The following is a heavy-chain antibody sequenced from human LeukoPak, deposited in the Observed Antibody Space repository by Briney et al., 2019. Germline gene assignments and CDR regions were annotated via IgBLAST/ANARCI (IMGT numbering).Heavy chain of an antibody. D-gene: IGHD6-13*01. CDR3: AKDRKQLVYFDY. J-gene: IGHJ4*02. V-gene: IGHV3-30*18. CDR1: GFTFSGYG. CDR2: ISYDGSNK. Sequence: GGSLRLSCAASGFTFSGYGMHWVRQAPGKGLEWMAVISYDGSNKYYADSVKGRFTISRDNSKNTLYLQMNSLRAEDTAVYYCAKDRKQLVYFDYWGQGTLVTVSS.